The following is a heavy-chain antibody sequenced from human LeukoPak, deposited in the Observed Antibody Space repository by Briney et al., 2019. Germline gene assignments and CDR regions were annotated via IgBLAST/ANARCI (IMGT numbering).Heavy chain of an antibody. D-gene: IGHD2-15*01. J-gene: IGHJ4*02. V-gene: IGHV3-7*03. CDR3: AKGEGDSCYSRYLY. Sequence: GGSLRLSCAASGFTFSSYWMSWVRQAPGKGLEWVANIKQDGSEKYYVDSVKGRFTISRDNSKNTLHLQMNSLRAEDTAVYYCAKGEGDSCYSRYLYWGQGTLVTVSS. CDR2: IKQDGSEK. CDR1: GFTFSSYW.